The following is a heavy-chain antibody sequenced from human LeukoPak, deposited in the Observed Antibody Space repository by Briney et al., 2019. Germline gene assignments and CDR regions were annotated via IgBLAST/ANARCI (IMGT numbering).Heavy chain of an antibody. V-gene: IGHV1-69*04. Sequence: SVKVSCKASGGTFSSYAISWVRQAPGQGLEWMGRIIPILGIANYAQKLQGRVTMTTDTSTSTAYMELRSLRSDDTAVYYCARVVVVVPAAIRNYYYYYYMDVWGKGTTVTVSS. CDR2: IIPILGIA. J-gene: IGHJ6*03. CDR3: ARVVVVVPAAIRNYYYYYYMDV. CDR1: GGTFSSYA. D-gene: IGHD2-2*02.